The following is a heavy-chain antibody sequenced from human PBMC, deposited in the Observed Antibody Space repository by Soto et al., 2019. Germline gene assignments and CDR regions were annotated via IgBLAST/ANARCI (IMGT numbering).Heavy chain of an antibody. CDR3: ARDWLWEYDSGRDYFDH. Sequence: GGSLSLSCEVSGFGCSAYARTWVLQAPGKGLEWVSGISGSGGSTYYADSVKGRFTISRDNPGNTLFLQMNSLSPEDTAVYYCARDWLWEYDSGRDYFDHWGQGTPVTVSS. V-gene: IGHV3-23*01. CDR2: ISGSGGST. J-gene: IGHJ4*02. D-gene: IGHD3-22*01. CDR1: GFGCSAYA.